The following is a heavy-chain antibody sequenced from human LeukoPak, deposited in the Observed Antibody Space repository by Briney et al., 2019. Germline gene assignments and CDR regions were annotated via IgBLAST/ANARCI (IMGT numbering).Heavy chain of an antibody. D-gene: IGHD6-19*01. Sequence: ASVKVSCKASGYTFTSYYMHWVRQAPGQGLEWMGIINPSGGGTSYAQKFQGRVTMTRDTSTSTVYMELSSLRSEDTAVYYCARDRALAAVAVPNYFDYWGQGTLVTVSS. CDR3: ARDRALAAVAVPNYFDY. CDR1: GYTFTSYY. J-gene: IGHJ4*02. V-gene: IGHV1-46*01. CDR2: INPSGGGT.